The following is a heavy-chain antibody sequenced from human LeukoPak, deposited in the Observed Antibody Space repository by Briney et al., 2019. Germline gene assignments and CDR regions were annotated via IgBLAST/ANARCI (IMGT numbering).Heavy chain of an antibody. D-gene: IGHD4-17*01. CDR2: IKEDGTEK. J-gene: IGHJ4*02. V-gene: IGHV3-7*04. CDR1: GFTFSSSW. Sequence: GGSLRLSCAASGFTFSSSWMNWVRQSPGKGLEWVANIKEDGTEKYYVDSVKGRFTIFRDNAKNSLYLQMNSLRAEDTAVYYCARGNYGDYIQCFDYWGQGTLVTVSS. CDR3: ARGNYGDYIQCFDY.